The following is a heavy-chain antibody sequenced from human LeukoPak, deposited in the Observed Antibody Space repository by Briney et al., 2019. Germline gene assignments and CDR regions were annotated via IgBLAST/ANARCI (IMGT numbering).Heavy chain of an antibody. CDR2: INSDGSSP. D-gene: IGHD6-19*01. J-gene: IGHJ6*02. V-gene: IGHV3-74*01. CDR3: ARWGSSGWYPMDV. Sequence: GGSLTLSCPASGFTSSTYWMHWLRPAPGKGLVWVSCINSDGSSPSYADSVKGRFTISRDNAKNTVYLQMNSLRAEDTAVSYCARWGSSGWYPMDVWGQGTTVTVPS. CDR1: GFTSSTYW.